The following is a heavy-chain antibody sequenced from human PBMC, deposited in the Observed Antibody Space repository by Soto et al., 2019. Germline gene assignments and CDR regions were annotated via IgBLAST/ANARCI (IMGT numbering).Heavy chain of an antibody. J-gene: IGHJ6*02. D-gene: IGHD6-6*01. CDR3: ARGSSIAGLYYGMDV. CDR2: NYYSGIT. CDR1: GGSISSGGYY. Sequence: PSETLSLTCTVSGGSISSGGYYWTWIRQHPGKGLEWIGYNYYSGITYYNPSLKSRVTISLDTSKNQFSLKLSSVTAADTAVYYCARGSSIAGLYYGMDVWGHGTTVTVSS. V-gene: IGHV4-31*03.